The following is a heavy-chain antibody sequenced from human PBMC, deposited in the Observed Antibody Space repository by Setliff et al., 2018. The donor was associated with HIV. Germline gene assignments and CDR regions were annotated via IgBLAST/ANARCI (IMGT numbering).Heavy chain of an antibody. Sequence: PGGSLRLSCTASGFTFSDYYMSWIRQSPGKGLEWISYISSSGTTIYYADSVKGRFTISRDNAKNSLYLEMNSLRAEETAVYYCARDPGITFGGVIVRDAFDIWGQGTMVTVSS. J-gene: IGHJ3*02. D-gene: IGHD3-16*02. V-gene: IGHV3-11*01. CDR1: GFTFSDYY. CDR3: ARDPGITFGGVIVRDAFDI. CDR2: ISSSGTTI.